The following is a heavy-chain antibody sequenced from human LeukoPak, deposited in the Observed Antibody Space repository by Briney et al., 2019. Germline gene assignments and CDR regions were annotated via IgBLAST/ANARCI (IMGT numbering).Heavy chain of an antibody. Sequence: GGSLRLSCAASGFTFSSYGMHWVRQAPGKGLEWVAFIRYDGSNKYYADSVEGRFTISRDNSKNTLYLQMNSLRAEDTAVYYCAKDRNYYGSGRAYYFDYWGQGTLVTVSS. CDR2: IRYDGSNK. J-gene: IGHJ4*02. D-gene: IGHD3-10*01. V-gene: IGHV3-30*02. CDR1: GFTFSSYG. CDR3: AKDRNYYGSGRAYYFDY.